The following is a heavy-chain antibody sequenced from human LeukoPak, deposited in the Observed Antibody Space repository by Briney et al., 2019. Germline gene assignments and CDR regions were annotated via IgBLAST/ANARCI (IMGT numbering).Heavy chain of an antibody. Sequence: GGSLRLSCAASGFTFDDYAMHWVRQAPGKGLEWVSLISWDGGSTYYADSVKGRFTISRDNSKNPLYLQMNSLRAEDTALYYCAKDWGGGQKAAAGTVDYWGQGTLVTVSS. J-gene: IGHJ4*02. D-gene: IGHD6-13*01. CDR2: ISWDGGST. CDR1: GFTFDDYA. CDR3: AKDWGGGQKAAAGTVDY. V-gene: IGHV3-43D*03.